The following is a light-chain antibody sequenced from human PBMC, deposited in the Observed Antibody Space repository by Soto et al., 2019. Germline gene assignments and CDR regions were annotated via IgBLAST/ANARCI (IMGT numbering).Light chain of an antibody. CDR3: SSYAGSSNV. V-gene: IGLV2-8*01. J-gene: IGLJ1*01. CDR2: EVN. Sequence: QSALTQPPSASGSPGQSVAISCTGTSSDVGGYNYVSWYQQHPVKAPKLMIYEVNKRPSGYPDRFSGSKSGNTASLTVSGLQAEDEADYYCSSYAGSSNVFGTGTKVTVL. CDR1: SSDVGGYNY.